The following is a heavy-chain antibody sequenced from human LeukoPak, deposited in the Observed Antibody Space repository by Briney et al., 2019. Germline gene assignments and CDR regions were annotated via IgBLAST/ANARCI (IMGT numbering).Heavy chain of an antibody. J-gene: IGHJ6*03. CDR3: AKFVGYDLWSGYSPSLGYYYYMDV. CDR2: ISGSGGST. Sequence: GGSLRLSCAASGFTFSSYAMSWVRQAPGKGLEWVSAISGSGGSTYYADSVKGRFTISRDNSKNTLYLQMNSLRAEDTAVYYCAKFVGYDLWSGYSPSLGYYYYMDVWGKGTTVTVSS. D-gene: IGHD3-3*01. CDR1: GFTFSSYA. V-gene: IGHV3-23*01.